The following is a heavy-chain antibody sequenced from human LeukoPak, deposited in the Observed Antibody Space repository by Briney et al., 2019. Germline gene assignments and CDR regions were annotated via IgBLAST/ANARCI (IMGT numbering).Heavy chain of an antibody. J-gene: IGHJ1*01. D-gene: IGHD3-22*01. Sequence: GASVKVSCKASGYTFTSYYMHWVRQAPGQGLEWMGIINPSGGSTSYAQKFQGRVTMTRDTSTSTVYMELSSLRSEDTAVYYCARAKYYYDSSRYQGYFQHWGQGTLVTVSS. V-gene: IGHV1-46*01. CDR1: GYTFTSYY. CDR2: INPSGGST. CDR3: ARAKYYYDSSRYQGYFQH.